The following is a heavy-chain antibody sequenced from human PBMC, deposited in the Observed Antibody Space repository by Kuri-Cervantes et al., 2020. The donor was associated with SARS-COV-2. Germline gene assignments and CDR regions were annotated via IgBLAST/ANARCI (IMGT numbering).Heavy chain of an antibody. CDR2: IKKDGSKK. Sequence: GESLKISCAASGFTFSSYGMHWVRQAPGKRLEWVAIIKKDGSKKYYVDSVKGRFTISRDNSKNSLYLQMNSLRAEDTAVYYCAKEADVMGITDAFDIWGQGTMVTVSS. D-gene: IGHD2-21*01. CDR1: GFTFSSYG. J-gene: IGHJ3*02. CDR3: AKEADVMGITDAFDI. V-gene: IGHV3-7*03.